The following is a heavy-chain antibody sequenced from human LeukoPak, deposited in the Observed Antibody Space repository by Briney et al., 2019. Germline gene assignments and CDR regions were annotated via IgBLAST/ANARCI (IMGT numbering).Heavy chain of an antibody. D-gene: IGHD3-22*01. J-gene: IGHJ4*02. CDR1: GFTFSSYS. Sequence: SGGSLRLSCTASGFTFSSYSMNWVRQAPGKGLEWVSSISSSSSYIYYADSVKGRFTISRDNAKNSLYLQMNSLRAEDTAVYYCARGGTMIVVVYFDYWGQGTLVTVSS. CDR3: ARGGTMIVVVYFDY. CDR2: ISSSSSYI. V-gene: IGHV3-21*01.